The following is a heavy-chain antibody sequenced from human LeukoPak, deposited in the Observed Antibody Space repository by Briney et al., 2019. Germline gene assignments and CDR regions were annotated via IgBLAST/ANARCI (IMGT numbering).Heavy chain of an antibody. CDR3: ARSTPYYDILTGYYGY. V-gene: IGHV1-3*01. CDR1: GYTFTSYA. D-gene: IGHD3-9*01. Sequence: ASVKVSCKASGYTFTSYAMHWVRQAPGQRLEXXXXXNAGNGNTKYSQKFQGRVTITRDTSASTAYMELSSLRSEDTAVYYCARSTPYYDILTGYYGYWGQGTLVTVSS. J-gene: IGHJ4*02. CDR2: XNAGNGNT.